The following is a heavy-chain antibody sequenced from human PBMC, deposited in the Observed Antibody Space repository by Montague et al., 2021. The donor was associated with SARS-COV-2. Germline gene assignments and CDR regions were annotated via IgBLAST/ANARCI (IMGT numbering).Heavy chain of an antibody. D-gene: IGHD3-10*01. CDR3: ARGSIRTVTNHFDY. V-gene: IGHV4-39*02. Sequence: SETLSLTCSVSSGSIISSGYYWGWIRQPPGKELEWIGNIYYSGTTYYNPSLQSRGTISVDTSKNHLSLRLSSVTAADTAVYFCARGSIRTVTNHFDYWGQGSQVTVSS. CDR1: SGSIISSGYY. CDR2: IYYSGTT. J-gene: IGHJ4*02.